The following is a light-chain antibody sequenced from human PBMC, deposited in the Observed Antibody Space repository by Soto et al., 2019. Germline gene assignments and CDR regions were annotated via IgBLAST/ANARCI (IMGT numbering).Light chain of an antibody. J-gene: IGKJ1*01. V-gene: IGKV1-5*01. CDR2: DAS. CDR1: QSISSW. Sequence: DIQMTQSPSSLSASGRDRVTLTCRASQSISSWLAWYQQKPGKAPKLLIYDASSLESGVPSRFSGSGSGTDFTLTISRLGPEDFAVYYCQQYGSSPRTFGQGTKVDIK. CDR3: QQYGSSPRT.